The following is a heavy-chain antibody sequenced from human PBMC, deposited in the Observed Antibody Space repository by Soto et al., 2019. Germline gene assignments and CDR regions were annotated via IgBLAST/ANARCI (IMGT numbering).Heavy chain of an antibody. D-gene: IGHD3-9*01. CDR2: ISAYNGNT. V-gene: IGHV1-18*04. Sequence: ASLKLSCATSGYTFPRSGICWVRQAPGQLLEWMGWISAYNGNTNYAQKLQGRVTMTTDTSTSTAYMELRSLRSDDTAVYYCARELTGYYDILTGYYRWSDYYGMAGWGQGTTVTVSS. CDR1: GYTFPRSG. J-gene: IGHJ6*02. CDR3: ARELTGYYDILTGYYRWSDYYGMAG.